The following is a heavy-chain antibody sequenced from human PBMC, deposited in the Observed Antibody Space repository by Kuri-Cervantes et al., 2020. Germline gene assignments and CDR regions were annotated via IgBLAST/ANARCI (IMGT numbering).Heavy chain of an antibody. CDR1: GFTFDDYG. CDR3: ARDSLGGSDLDY. J-gene: IGHJ4*02. CDR2: INWNGGST. Sequence: GGSLRLSCAASGFTFDDYGMSWVRQAPGKGLEWVSGINWNGGSTGYADSVKGRFTISRDNSKNTLYLQMNSLRAEDTAVYYCARDSLGGSDLDYWGQGTLVTVSS. D-gene: IGHD3-10*01. V-gene: IGHV3-20*04.